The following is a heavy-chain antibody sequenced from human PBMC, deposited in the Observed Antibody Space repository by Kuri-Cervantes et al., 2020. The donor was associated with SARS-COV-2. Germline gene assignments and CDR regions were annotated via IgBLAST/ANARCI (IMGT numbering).Heavy chain of an antibody. V-gene: IGHV4-61*01. CDR1: GGSVSSGSYY. J-gene: IGHJ3*02. Sequence: SETLSLTCTVSGGSVSSGSYYWSWIRQPPGKGLEWIGYIYYSGSTNYNPSLKSRVTISVDTSKNQFSLKLSSVTAADTAVYYCAGALVGSRIVPNAFDIWGQGTMVTVSS. D-gene: IGHD2-21*01. CDR2: IYYSGST. CDR3: AGALVGSRIVPNAFDI.